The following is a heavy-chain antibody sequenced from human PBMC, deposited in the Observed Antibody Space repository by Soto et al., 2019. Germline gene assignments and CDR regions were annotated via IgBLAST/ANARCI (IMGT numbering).Heavy chain of an antibody. Sequence: SVKVSCKASGGTFSSYAISWVRQAPGQGLEWMGGIIPIFGTANYAQKFQGRVTITRDTSASTAYMELSSLRSEDTAVYYCARASGCGGDCYQNYYYYGMDVWGQGTTVTVSS. D-gene: IGHD2-21*02. CDR3: ARASGCGGDCYQNYYYYGMDV. V-gene: IGHV1-69*05. CDR1: GGTFSSYA. CDR2: IIPIFGTA. J-gene: IGHJ6*02.